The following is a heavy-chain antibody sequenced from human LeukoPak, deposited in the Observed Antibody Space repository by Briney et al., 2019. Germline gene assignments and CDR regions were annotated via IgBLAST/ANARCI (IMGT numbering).Heavy chain of an antibody. D-gene: IGHD2-15*01. J-gene: IGHJ4*02. V-gene: IGHV1-69*04. CDR1: GGTFSSYA. CDR2: IIPILGIA. Sequence: ASVKVSCKASGGTFSSYAISWVRQAPGQGLEWMGRIIPILGIANYAQKFQGRVTITADKSTSTAYMELSSLRSEDTAVYYCARDGSRGGGLDYWGQGTLVTVSS. CDR3: ARDGSRGGGLDY.